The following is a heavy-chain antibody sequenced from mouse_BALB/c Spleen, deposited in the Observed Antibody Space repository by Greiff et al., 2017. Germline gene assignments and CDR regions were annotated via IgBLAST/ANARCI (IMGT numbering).Heavy chain of an antibody. CDR3: ARREITGVLLAMDY. J-gene: IGHJ4*01. CDR2: IWSGGST. D-gene: IGHD1-1*01. Sequence: VKLVESGPGLVQPSQSLSITCTVSGFSLTSYGVHWVRQSPGKGLEWLGVIWSGGSTDYNAAFISRLSISKDNSKSQVFFKMNSLQANDTAIYYCARREITGVLLAMDYWGQGTSVTVSS. V-gene: IGHV2-2*02. CDR1: GFSLTSYG.